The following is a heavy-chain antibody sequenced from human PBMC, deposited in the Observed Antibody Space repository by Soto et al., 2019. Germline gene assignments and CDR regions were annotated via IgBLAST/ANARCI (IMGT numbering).Heavy chain of an antibody. J-gene: IGHJ4*02. V-gene: IGHV1-18*01. D-gene: IGHD4-17*01. CDR1: GYPFTTYG. CDR2: ISGYNDDR. Sequence: ASVKVSCKASGYPFTTYGISWVRQAPGQGPEWMGWISGYNDDRNYAQKFQGRVTMTIDTPTSTAYMDLRSLRPDDSAVYYFARAARAYGQCDYWAQGTLVTVSS. CDR3: ARAARAYGQCDY.